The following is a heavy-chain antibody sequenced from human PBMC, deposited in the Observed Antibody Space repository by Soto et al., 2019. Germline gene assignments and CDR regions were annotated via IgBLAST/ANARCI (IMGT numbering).Heavy chain of an antibody. V-gene: IGHV3-11*01. CDR2: ISGSSITI. J-gene: IGHJ4*02. Sequence: QVQLVESGGGLVKPGGSVRLSCAASGFTFSDSYMSWVRQAPGKGLEWLSYISGSSITISHADSVKGRFTISRDNDKNSVYLQMDSLRAEDTAVYYCARFLGVIPSRPFDYWAQGTLVTVSS. CDR1: GFTFSDSY. D-gene: IGHD6-6*01. CDR3: ARFLGVIPSRPFDY.